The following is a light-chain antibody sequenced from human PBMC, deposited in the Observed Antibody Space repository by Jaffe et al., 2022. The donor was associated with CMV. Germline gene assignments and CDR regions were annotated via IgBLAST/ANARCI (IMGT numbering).Light chain of an antibody. Sequence: DIQMTQSPSFLSASVGDRVTITCRPSQSISSSLNWYQQKPGKAPQLLISGASTLQSGVPSRFSGTESGSDFTLTISSLQPEDFATYYCQQSYSASWTFGQGTKVEIK. CDR3: QQSYSASWT. CDR1: QSISSS. CDR2: GAS. J-gene: IGKJ1*01. V-gene: IGKV1-39*01.